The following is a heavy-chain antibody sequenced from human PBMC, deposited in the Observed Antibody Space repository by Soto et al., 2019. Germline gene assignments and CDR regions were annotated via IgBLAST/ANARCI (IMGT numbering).Heavy chain of an antibody. J-gene: IGHJ3*02. CDR1: GYTFTSYG. CDR2: ISAYNGNT. D-gene: IGHD3-22*01. CDR3: AYERRRQYYYYSSGYQLAAMDI. Sequence: ASVKVSCKASGYTFTSYGISWVRQAPGQGLEWMGWISAYNGNTNYAQKLQGRVTMTTDTSTSTAYMELRSLRSDDTAVYYCAYERRRQYYYYSSGYQLAAMDIWGQGTMVTVSS. V-gene: IGHV1-18*01.